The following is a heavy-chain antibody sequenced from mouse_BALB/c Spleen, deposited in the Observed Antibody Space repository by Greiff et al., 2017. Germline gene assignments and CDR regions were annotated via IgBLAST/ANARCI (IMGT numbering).Heavy chain of an antibody. CDR3: ARPYRTTVEYPLGDY. CDR1: GYTFTSYW. V-gene: IGHV1-7*01. Sequence: VQLQQSGAELAKPGASVKMSCKASGYTFTSYWMHWVKQRPGQGLEWIGYINPSTGYTEYNQKFKDKATLTADKSSSTAYMQLSSLTSEDSAVHYCARPYRTTVEYPLGDYWGQGTTLTVSS. CDR2: INPSTGYT. D-gene: IGHD1-1*01. J-gene: IGHJ2*01.